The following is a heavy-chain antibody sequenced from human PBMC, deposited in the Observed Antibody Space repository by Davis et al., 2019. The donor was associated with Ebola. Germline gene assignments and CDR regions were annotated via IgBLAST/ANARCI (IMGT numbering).Heavy chain of an antibody. CDR3: ARDYYDSNGYLYYFDS. CDR1: GDSVSRRNW. V-gene: IGHV4-4*02. J-gene: IGHJ4*02. D-gene: IGHD3-22*01. Sequence: ETLSLTCAVSGDSVSRRNWWSWVRQSPGKGLEWIGEIYHGGITKYNPSLKSRVTMSVDMSKNQFSLRLTSVTAADTAMYYCARDYYDSNGYLYYFDSWGQGTLVTVSS. CDR2: IYHGGIT.